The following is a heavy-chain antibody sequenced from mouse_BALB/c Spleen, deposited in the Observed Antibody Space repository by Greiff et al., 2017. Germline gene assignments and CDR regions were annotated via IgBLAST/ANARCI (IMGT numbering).Heavy chain of an antibody. CDR1: GFTFSSYA. CDR2: ISSGGST. D-gene: IGHD2-4*01. J-gene: IGHJ3*01. Sequence: DVQLVESGGGLVKPGGSLKLSCAASGFTFSSYAMSWVRQTPEKRLEWVASISSGGSTYYPDSVKGRFTISRDNARNILYLQMSSLRSEDTAMYYCASVDYDDEGFAYWGQGTLVTVSA. CDR3: ASVDYDDEGFAY. V-gene: IGHV5-6-5*01.